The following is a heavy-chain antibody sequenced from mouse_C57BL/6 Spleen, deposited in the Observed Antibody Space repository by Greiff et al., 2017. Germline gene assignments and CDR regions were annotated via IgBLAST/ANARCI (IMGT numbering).Heavy chain of an antibody. J-gene: IGHJ1*03. V-gene: IGHV5-4*03. Sequence: EVKLMESGGGLVKPGGSLKLSCAASGFTFSSYAMSWVRQTPEKRLEWVATISDGGSYTYYPDNVKGRFTISRDNAKNNLYLQMSHLKSEDTAMYYCARSYYGSSHWYFDVWGTGTTVTVSS. CDR1: GFTFSSYA. D-gene: IGHD1-1*01. CDR3: ARSYYGSSHWYFDV. CDR2: ISDGGSYT.